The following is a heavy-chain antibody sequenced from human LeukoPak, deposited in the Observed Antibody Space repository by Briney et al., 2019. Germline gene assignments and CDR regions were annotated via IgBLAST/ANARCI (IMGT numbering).Heavy chain of an antibody. CDR3: ARDDCSGGSCYFSDH. J-gene: IGHJ4*02. V-gene: IGHV1-46*01. Sequence: ASVKVSCKASGYTFTSYYMHWVRQAPGQGLEWMGIINPSGGSTSYAQKFQGRVTMTRDTSTSTVYVELSSLRSEDTAVYYCARDDCSGGSCYFSDHWGQGTLVTVSS. CDR2: INPSGGST. D-gene: IGHD2-15*01. CDR1: GYTFTSYY.